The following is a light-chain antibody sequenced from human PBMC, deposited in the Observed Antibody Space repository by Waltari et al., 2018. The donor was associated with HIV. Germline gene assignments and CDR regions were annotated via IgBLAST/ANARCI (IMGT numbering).Light chain of an antibody. CDR3: CSYAGSRSVV. J-gene: IGLJ2*01. V-gene: IGLV2-23*02. Sequence: QSALTQPASVSGSPGQSLTISCPGTSSDVEMYNLVSWYQQHPGHSPKLIIYEVTKRPSGVPNRFSGSKSGNTASLTISGLQTEDEADYYCCSYAGSRSVVFGGGTMLTVL. CDR1: SSDVEMYNL. CDR2: EVT.